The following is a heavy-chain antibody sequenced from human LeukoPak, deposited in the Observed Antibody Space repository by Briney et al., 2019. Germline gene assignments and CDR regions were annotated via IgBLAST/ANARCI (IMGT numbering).Heavy chain of an antibody. V-gene: IGHV4-34*01. Sequence: SETLSHTCAVYGGSFSGYYWRWIRQPPGKGLEWIGEINHSGSTNYNPSLKSRVTISVDTSKNQFSLKLSSVTAADTAVYYCAREAIYYGSGSYYLSPAYYYMDVWGKGTTVTVSS. J-gene: IGHJ6*03. CDR2: INHSGST. D-gene: IGHD3-10*01. CDR1: GGSFSGYY. CDR3: AREAIYYGSGSYYLSPAYYYMDV.